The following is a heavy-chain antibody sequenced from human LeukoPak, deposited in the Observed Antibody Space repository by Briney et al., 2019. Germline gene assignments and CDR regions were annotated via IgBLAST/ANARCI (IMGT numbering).Heavy chain of an antibody. V-gene: IGHV1-2*02. D-gene: IGHD3-3*01. Sequence: GASVKVSCKASGYTFTGYYMHWVRQAPGQGLEWMGWINPNSGGTNYAQKFQGRVTMTRDTSISTAYMELSRLRSDDTAVYYCARSAYYDFWSGYYTPLLVEDYWGQGTLVTVSS. CDR1: GYTFTGYY. J-gene: IGHJ4*02. CDR3: ARSAYYDFWSGYYTPLLVEDY. CDR2: INPNSGGT.